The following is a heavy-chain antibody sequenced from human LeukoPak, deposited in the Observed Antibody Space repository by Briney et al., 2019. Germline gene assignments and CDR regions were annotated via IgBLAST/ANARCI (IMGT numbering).Heavy chain of an antibody. CDR1: GYTFTCYY. CDR2: INPNSGGT. D-gene: IGHD1-26*01. V-gene: IGHV1-2*02. Sequence: GASVKVSCKASGYTFTCYYMHWVRQAPGQGLEWVGWINPNSGGTNYAQKFQGRVTMPRATSISTAYMELSRLRSDDTAVYYCARAHSGSYSPIHYCGQGTLVTVSS. CDR3: ARAHSGSYSPIHY. J-gene: IGHJ4*02.